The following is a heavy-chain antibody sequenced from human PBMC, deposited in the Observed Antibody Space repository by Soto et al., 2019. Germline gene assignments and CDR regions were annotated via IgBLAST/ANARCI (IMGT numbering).Heavy chain of an antibody. CDR1: GYTFTRYG. D-gene: IGHD2-8*01. Sequence: QGQLVQSEAEVKKPGASVKVSCKASGYTFTRYGISWVRQAPGQGLEWMGWISGYNGDTTYAQKFQGRVSMTIDTPXWKAYMELRSLTSADTAAYYCAKNGQPPYYYYGLDVWGQGTKVTVSS. V-gene: IGHV1-18*01. CDR2: ISGYNGDT. CDR3: AKNGQPPYYYYGLDV. J-gene: IGHJ6*02.